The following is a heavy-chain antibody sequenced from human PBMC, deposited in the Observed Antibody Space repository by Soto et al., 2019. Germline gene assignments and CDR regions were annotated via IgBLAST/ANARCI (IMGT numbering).Heavy chain of an antibody. CDR1: SISTYY. CDR2: IYYMGRT. V-gene: IGHV4-59*01. J-gene: IGHJ4*02. D-gene: IGHD1-26*01. Sequence: SETLSLTCTVGSISTYYWNWIRQPPGKGLEWIGYIYYMGRTNYNPSLKSRVTMSIDTSKNQFSLKLSSVTAADTAVYYCARGVGGATPFDYWGQGTRVTVSS. CDR3: ARGVGGATPFDY.